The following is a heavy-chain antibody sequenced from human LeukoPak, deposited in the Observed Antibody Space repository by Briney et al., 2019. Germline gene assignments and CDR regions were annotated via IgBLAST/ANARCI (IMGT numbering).Heavy chain of an antibody. CDR1: GGSFSGYY. V-gene: IGHV4-34*01. Sequence: PSETLSLTCAVYGGSFSGYYWSWIRQPPGKGLEWIGEINHSGSTNYNPSLKGRVTISVDTSKNQFSLKLSSVTAADTAVYYCAVLTSSGYGMDVWGQGTTVTVSS. CDR2: INHSGST. D-gene: IGHD3-22*01. CDR3: AVLTSSGYGMDV. J-gene: IGHJ6*02.